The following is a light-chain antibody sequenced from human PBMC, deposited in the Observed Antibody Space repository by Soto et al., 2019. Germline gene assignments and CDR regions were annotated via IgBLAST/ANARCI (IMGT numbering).Light chain of an antibody. Sequence: DIPITPSPSSPSASVGDRVTITCPASQSISSYLNWYQQKPGKAPKLLIYAASSLQSGVPSRFSGSGSGTEFTLTISSLQSEDFAVYYCQQYNNWPPWTFGQGTKVE. V-gene: IGKV1-39*01. CDR1: QSISSY. CDR3: QQYNNWPPWT. J-gene: IGKJ1*01. CDR2: AAS.